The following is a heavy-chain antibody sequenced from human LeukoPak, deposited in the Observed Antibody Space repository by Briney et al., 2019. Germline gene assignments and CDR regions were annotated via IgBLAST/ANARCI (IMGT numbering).Heavy chain of an antibody. V-gene: IGHV3-64*01. CDR2: ITSNGDKT. CDR1: GFTFSSYA. CDR3: ARGGATTLFDY. D-gene: IGHD1-26*01. Sequence: GGSLRLSCAASGFTFSSYAMHWVRQAPGKGLEYVSAITSNGDKTYYGNSVKGRFTISRDNSKNALYLQMGGLRIEDMAVYYCARGGATTLFDYWGQGTLVTVSS. J-gene: IGHJ4*02.